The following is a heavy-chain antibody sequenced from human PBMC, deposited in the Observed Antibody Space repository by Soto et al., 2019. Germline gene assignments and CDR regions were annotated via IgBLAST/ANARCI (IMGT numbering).Heavy chain of an antibody. J-gene: IGHJ5*02. Sequence: EVQMLLESGGGLVQPGGSLRVSCAASGFTFSDFAMSWVRQAPGKGLEWVSCISGSDGRTYYADSVKGRFTISRDDSKNTLFLQMNSLTAEDTAVYYCAKDHRPLRVVGATLDLWGQGTLVTVSS. D-gene: IGHD2-15*01. CDR2: ISGSDGRT. CDR3: AKDHRPLRVVGATLDL. V-gene: IGHV3-23*01. CDR1: GFTFSDFA.